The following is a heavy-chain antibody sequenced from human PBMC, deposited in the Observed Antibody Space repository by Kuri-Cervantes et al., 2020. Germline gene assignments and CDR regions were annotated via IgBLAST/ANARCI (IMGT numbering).Heavy chain of an antibody. CDR1: GFTFSSYS. D-gene: IGHD3-10*02. V-gene: IGHV3-21*04. Sequence: GESLKISCAASGFTFSSYSMSWVRQAPGKGLEWVSSISSSSSYIYYADSVKGRFTISRDNAKNSLYLQMNSLRAEDTAVYYCARDSEVLLSSYDAFDIWGQGTMVTVSS. CDR3: ARDSEVLLSSYDAFDI. J-gene: IGHJ3*02. CDR2: ISSSSSYI.